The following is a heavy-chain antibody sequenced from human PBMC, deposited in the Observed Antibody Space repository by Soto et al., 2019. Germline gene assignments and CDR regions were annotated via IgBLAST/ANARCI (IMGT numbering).Heavy chain of an antibody. Sequence: GGSLRLSCAASGFTFSSYAMSWVRQAPGKGLEWVSAISGSGGSTYYADSVKGRFTISRDSSKNTLYLQMNSLRAEDTAVYYCAKSRFLEWLLYWGQGTLVTVSS. J-gene: IGHJ4*02. CDR1: GFTFSSYA. D-gene: IGHD3-3*01. V-gene: IGHV3-23*01. CDR2: ISGSGGST. CDR3: AKSRFLEWLLY.